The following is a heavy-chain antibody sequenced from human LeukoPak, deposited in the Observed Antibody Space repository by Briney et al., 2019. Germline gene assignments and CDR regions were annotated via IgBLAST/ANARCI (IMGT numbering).Heavy chain of an antibody. J-gene: IGHJ4*02. CDR1: GYSISSGYY. CDR3: ARQHSSGWLLDY. V-gene: IGHV4-38-2*01. CDR2: IYHSGST. Sequence: SETLSLTCAVSGYSISSGYYWGWIRQPPGKGLEWIGSIYHSGSTYYNPSLKSRVTISVDTSKNQVSLKLSSVTAADTAVYYCARQHSSGWLLDYWGQGTLVTVSS. D-gene: IGHD6-19*01.